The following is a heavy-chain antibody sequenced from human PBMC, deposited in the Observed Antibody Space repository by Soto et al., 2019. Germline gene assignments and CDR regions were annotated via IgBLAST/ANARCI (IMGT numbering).Heavy chain of an antibody. D-gene: IGHD3-3*01. CDR1: GFTFSTYA. J-gene: IGHJ4*02. CDR2: ISYDGSNK. Sequence: QVQLVESGGGVVQPGRSLRLSCAASGFTFSTYAMHWVRQAPGKGLEWVAVISYDGSNKYYADSVKGRFTISRDNSKNTLYLQMNSLRAEDTAVYYCARDKRDLRFLEWSYYFGDWGQGTLVTVSS. V-gene: IGHV3-30-3*01. CDR3: ARDKRDLRFLEWSYYFGD.